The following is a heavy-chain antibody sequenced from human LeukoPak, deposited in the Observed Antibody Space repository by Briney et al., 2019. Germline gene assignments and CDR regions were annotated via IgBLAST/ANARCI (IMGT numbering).Heavy chain of an antibody. J-gene: IGHJ3*01. D-gene: IGHD1-7*01. Sequence: GGSLRLSCAASGFAFSTYTIHWVRRTPGKGLEWVAVISDDGSNKYFAESVKGRFTISRDNSKNTLYLQMNSLGAEDTALYYCARDRTGNYDAFDVWGQGTTVTVSS. V-gene: IGHV3-30-3*01. CDR2: ISDDGSNK. CDR3: ARDRTGNYDAFDV. CDR1: GFAFSTYT.